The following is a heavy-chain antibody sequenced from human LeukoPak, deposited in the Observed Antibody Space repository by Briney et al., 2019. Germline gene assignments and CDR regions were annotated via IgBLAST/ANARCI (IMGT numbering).Heavy chain of an antibody. V-gene: IGHV4-31*03. D-gene: IGHD2-15*01. J-gene: IGHJ4*02. CDR3: ARVEGQWWFDY. CDR1: GGSISSGVYY. CDR2: IYYSGST. Sequence: SETLSLTCTVSGGSISSGVYYWSWTRQHPGKGLEWIGYIYYSGSTYYNPSLKSRVTISVDTSKNQFSLKLSSVTAADTAVYYCARVEGQWWFDYWGQGTLVTVSS.